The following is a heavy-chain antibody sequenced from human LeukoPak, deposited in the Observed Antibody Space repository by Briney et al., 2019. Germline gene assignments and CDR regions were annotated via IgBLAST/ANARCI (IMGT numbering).Heavy chain of an antibody. CDR2: ISTSRGT. CDR3: ARGYYDSRGYSVPFDS. Sequence: SETLSLTCSVSGDSITTNYWNWLRQTPEKGLEWIGYISTSRGTNYNPSLRSRVTMLLDTSKNQFSLELRSVTAADTAVYHCARGYYDSRGYSVPFDSWGQGTLVTVSS. J-gene: IGHJ4*02. V-gene: IGHV4-4*07. CDR1: GDSITTNY. D-gene: IGHD3-22*01.